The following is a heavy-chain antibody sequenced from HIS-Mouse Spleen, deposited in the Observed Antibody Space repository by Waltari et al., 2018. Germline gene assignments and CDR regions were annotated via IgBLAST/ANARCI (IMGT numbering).Heavy chain of an antibody. CDR3: ARESMTGDWVADY. CDR1: GFTFSSYW. Sequence: EVQLVESGGGLVQPGGSLRLSCAASGFTFSSYWMSWVRRAPGEGLGWVANIRQDGSEKSYVDSGKGRFTISRDNAKNSLYLQMNSLRAEDTAVYYCARESMTGDWVADYWGQGTLVTVSS. D-gene: IGHD7-27*01. V-gene: IGHV3-7*01. J-gene: IGHJ4*02. CDR2: IRQDGSEK.